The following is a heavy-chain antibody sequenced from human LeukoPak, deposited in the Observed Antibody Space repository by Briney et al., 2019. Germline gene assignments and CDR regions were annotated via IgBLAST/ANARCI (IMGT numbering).Heavy chain of an antibody. Sequence: GRSLRLSCAASGSTFSSYAMHWVRQAPGKGLEWVAVISYDGSNKYYADSVKGRFTISRDNSKNTPYLQMNSMRAEDTAVYYCARDPVTAIGYFDYWGQGTLVTVSS. CDR1: GSTFSSYA. CDR3: ARDPVTAIGYFDY. J-gene: IGHJ4*02. D-gene: IGHD2-21*02. V-gene: IGHV3-30*04. CDR2: ISYDGSNK.